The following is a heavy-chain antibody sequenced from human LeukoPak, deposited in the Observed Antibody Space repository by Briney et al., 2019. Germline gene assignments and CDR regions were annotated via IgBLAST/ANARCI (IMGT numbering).Heavy chain of an antibody. Sequence: SETLSLTCTVSGGSISSYYWSWIRQPPGKGLEWIGYIYHSGSTYYNPSLKSRVTISVDRSKNQFSLKLSSVTAADTAVYYCASSHSDAMVRGVRDYYYYMDVWGKGTTVTVSS. CDR2: IYHSGST. CDR3: ASSHSDAMVRGVRDYYYYMDV. J-gene: IGHJ6*03. CDR1: GGSISSYY. V-gene: IGHV4-59*12. D-gene: IGHD3-10*01.